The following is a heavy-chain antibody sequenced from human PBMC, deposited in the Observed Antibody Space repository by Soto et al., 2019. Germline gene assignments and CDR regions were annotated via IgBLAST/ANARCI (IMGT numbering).Heavy chain of an antibody. CDR2: IIPIFGTA. Sequence: SVKVSCKASGGTFSSYAISWVRQAPGQGLEWMGGIIPIFGTANYAQKFQGRVTITADESTSTAYMELSSLRSEDTAVYYCALIRYSDWLFDYYGMDVWGKGTTVTVSS. CDR3: ALIRYSDWLFDYYGMDV. V-gene: IGHV1-69*13. J-gene: IGHJ6*04. D-gene: IGHD3-9*01. CDR1: GGTFSSYA.